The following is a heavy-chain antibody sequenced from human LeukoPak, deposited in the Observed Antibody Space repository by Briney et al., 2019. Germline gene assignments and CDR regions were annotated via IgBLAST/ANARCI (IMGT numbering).Heavy chain of an antibody. CDR1: GYTLTELS. D-gene: IGHD6-19*01. V-gene: IGHV1-24*01. Sequence: GASVKVSCKVSGYTLTELSMHWVRQAPGKGLEWMGGFDPEDGETIYAQKFQGRVTMTEDTYTDTAYMELSSLRSEDTAVYYCATVSPVAGTSNYFDYWGQGTLVTVSS. J-gene: IGHJ4*02. CDR3: ATVSPVAGTSNYFDY. CDR2: FDPEDGET.